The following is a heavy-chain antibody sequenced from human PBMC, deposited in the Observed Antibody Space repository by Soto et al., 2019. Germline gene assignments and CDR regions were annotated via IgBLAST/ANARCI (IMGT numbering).Heavy chain of an antibody. Sequence: EVQLLESGGGLVQPGGSLRLSCAASGVTFNSSAMNWVRQAPGKGLEWVSTISNTGGGKFYADSVKGRFTISRDNSKNTLYLQMHSLRADDTAVYFCARGRHKTSGSNTWFDPWGRGTLVTVSS. CDR3: ARGRHKTSGSNTWFDP. CDR1: GVTFNSSA. D-gene: IGHD3-22*01. V-gene: IGHV3-23*01. CDR2: ISNTGGGK. J-gene: IGHJ5*02.